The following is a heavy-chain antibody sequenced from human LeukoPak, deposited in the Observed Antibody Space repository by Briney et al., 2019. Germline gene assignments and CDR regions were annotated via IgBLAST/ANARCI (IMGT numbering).Heavy chain of an antibody. J-gene: IGHJ4*02. CDR1: GFIFSDSS. V-gene: IGHV3-48*02. CDR3: VRDFNWAFDS. CDR2: IWTVNGVT. D-gene: IGHD3-16*01. Sequence: PGGSLILSCTASGFIFSDSSVNWVRQAPGKGLEWVSHIWTVNGVTHYADSVRGRFTIGRDNAKNSLTLQMSSLRDEDTAVYYCVRDFNWAFDSWGQGALVTVSS.